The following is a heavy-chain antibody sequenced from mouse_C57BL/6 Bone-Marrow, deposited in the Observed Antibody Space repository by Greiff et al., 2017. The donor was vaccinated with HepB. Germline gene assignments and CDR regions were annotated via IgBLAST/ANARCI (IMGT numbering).Heavy chain of an antibody. CDR3: VRQGWLLPYFDY. D-gene: IGHD2-3*01. Sequence: GGGLVQPKGSLKLSCAASGFSFNTYAMNWVRQAPGKSLEWVARIRSKSNNYATYYADSVKDRFTISRDDSESMLYLQMNNLKTEDTAMYYCVRQGWLLPYFDYWGQGTTLTVSS. V-gene: IGHV10-1*01. J-gene: IGHJ2*01. CDR2: IRSKSNNYAT. CDR1: GFSFNTYA.